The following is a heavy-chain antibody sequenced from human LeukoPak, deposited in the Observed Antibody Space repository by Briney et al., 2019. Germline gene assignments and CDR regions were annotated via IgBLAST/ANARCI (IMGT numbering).Heavy chain of an antibody. D-gene: IGHD6-19*01. V-gene: IGHV3-74*01. Sequence: GGSLRLSCAASGFTFSSYWMHWVRQAPGKGLVWVSRIKSDGGSTSYADSVKGRFTISRDNAKNTLYLQMNSLRAEDTAVYYCAREAMAGTMVDYWGQGTLVTVSS. CDR2: IKSDGGST. CDR1: GFTFSSYW. J-gene: IGHJ4*02. CDR3: AREAMAGTMVDY.